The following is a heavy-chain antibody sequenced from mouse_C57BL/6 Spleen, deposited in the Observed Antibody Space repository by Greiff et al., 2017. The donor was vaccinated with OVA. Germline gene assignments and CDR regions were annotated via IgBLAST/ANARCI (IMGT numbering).Heavy chain of an antibody. J-gene: IGHJ1*03. CDR1: GYAFSSSW. D-gene: IGHD2-2*01. Sequence: QVQLQQSGPELVKPGASVKISCKASGYAFSSSWMNWVKQRPGKGLEWIGRIYPGDGDTNYNGKFKGKATLTADKSSSTAYMQLSSLTSEDSAVYFCAREGRGYYWYFDVWGTGTTVTVSS. V-gene: IGHV1-82*01. CDR3: AREGRGYYWYFDV. CDR2: IYPGDGDT.